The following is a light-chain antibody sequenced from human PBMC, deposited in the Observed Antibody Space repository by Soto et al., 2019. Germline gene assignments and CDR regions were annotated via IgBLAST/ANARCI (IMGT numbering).Light chain of an antibody. CDR1: SSNIGSHT. Sequence: QLVLTQPYSASGTPGQRVTISCSGSSSNIGSHTLNWYQQLPGSAPSLLIYSDNQRPSGVPDRFSGSTSGTSASLAISGLQSEDEAEYYCAAWDETLNAAVFGGGTKLTVL. J-gene: IGLJ2*01. V-gene: IGLV1-44*01. CDR3: AAWDETLNAAV. CDR2: SDN.